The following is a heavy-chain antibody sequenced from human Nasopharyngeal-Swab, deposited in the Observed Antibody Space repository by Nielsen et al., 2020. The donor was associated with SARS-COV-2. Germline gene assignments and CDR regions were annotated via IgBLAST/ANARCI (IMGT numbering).Heavy chain of an antibody. Sequence: VRQMPGKGLEWIDYIYYSGSTNYNPSFESRVIMSVDTSRNQFSLKLNSVTAADTAVYYCARGAYCSGGSCYSSTTGSFAPWGQGILVTVSS. CDR3: ARGAYCSGGSCYSSTTGSFAP. D-gene: IGHD2-15*01. V-gene: IGHV4-59*13. J-gene: IGHJ5*02. CDR2: IYYSGST.